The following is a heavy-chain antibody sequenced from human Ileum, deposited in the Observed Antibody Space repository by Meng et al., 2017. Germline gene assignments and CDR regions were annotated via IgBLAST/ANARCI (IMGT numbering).Heavy chain of an antibody. CDR3: AIFGGWVGATDAFDI. Sequence: GESLKISCAASGFTFSDQYMDWVRQAPGKGLEWVGLIRKKALSHTTEYAASVKGRFTLSRDDSKNILYLQMNSLNTEDTAVYYCAIFGGWVGATDAFDIWGHGTMVTVSS. D-gene: IGHD1-26*01. CDR1: GFTFSDQY. J-gene: IGHJ3*02. CDR2: IRKKALSHTT. V-gene: IGHV3-72*01.